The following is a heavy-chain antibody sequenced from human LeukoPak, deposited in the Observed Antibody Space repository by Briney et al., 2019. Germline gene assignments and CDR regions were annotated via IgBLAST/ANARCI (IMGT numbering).Heavy chain of an antibody. CDR1: GYTFTSYG. CDR2: ISAYNGNT. Sequence: ASVKVSCKASGYTFTSYGISWVRQAPGQGLEWMGWISAYNGNTNYAQKLQGRVTTTTDTSTSTAYMELRSLRSDDTAVYYCARNDYSNDWFDPWGQGTLVTVSS. CDR3: ARNDYSNDWFDP. V-gene: IGHV1-18*01. J-gene: IGHJ5*02. D-gene: IGHD4-11*01.